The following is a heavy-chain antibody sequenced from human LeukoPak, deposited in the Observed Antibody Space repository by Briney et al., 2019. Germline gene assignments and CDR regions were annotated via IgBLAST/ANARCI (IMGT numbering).Heavy chain of an antibody. J-gene: IGHJ5*02. Sequence: PSETLSLTCTVSGGSISNYYWSWIRQPPGEGLEWIGFISYTGSTNYNPSLKSPVTVSVDTSKNQFSLKVTSVTATDTAVYYCARTIKSGNYYWFDPWGQGTLVTVSS. CDR3: ARTIKSGNYYWFDP. D-gene: IGHD1-26*01. CDR2: ISYTGST. CDR1: GGSISNYY. V-gene: IGHV4-59*01.